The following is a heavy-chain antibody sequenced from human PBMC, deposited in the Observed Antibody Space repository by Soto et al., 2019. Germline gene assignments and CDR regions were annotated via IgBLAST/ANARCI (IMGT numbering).Heavy chain of an antibody. D-gene: IGHD2-2*02. Sequence: EVQLVETGGGLIQPGGSLRLSCAASGFTVSSNYMSWVRQAPGKGLEWVSVIYSGGSTYYADSVKGRFTISRDNSKNTLYRQMNSLRAEDTAVYYCARATTAGCSSTSCYTDGMDVWGQGTTVTVSS. CDR3: ARATTAGCSSTSCYTDGMDV. J-gene: IGHJ6*02. CDR2: IYSGGST. CDR1: GFTVSSNY. V-gene: IGHV3-53*02.